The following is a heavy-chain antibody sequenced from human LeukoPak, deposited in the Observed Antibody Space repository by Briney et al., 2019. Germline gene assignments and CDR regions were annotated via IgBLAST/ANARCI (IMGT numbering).Heavy chain of an antibody. CDR2: ISYDGSNK. V-gene: IGHV3-30*04. CDR1: GLTFSSYA. Sequence: GGSLRLSCAASGLTFSSYAMHWVRQAPGKRLEWVAVISYDGSNKYYADSVRGRFTISRDNSKNTLYLQMNSLRAEDTAVYYCAKDQRYFDSSFDYWGQGTLVTVSS. CDR3: AKDQRYFDSSFDY. J-gene: IGHJ4*02. D-gene: IGHD3-9*01.